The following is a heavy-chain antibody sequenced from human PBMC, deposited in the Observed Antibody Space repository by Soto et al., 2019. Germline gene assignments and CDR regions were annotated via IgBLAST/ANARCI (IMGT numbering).Heavy chain of an antibody. J-gene: IGHJ4*02. V-gene: IGHV2-5*02. Sequence: QITLKESGPPLVKPTQTLTLTCTFSGFSLSTSGVGVGWIRQPPGKALEWLALIYWDDDKRYSPSLKSRLTITKDTSKNQLVLTMTNMDPVDTATYYCAHRRRQSSSWNPYISYYFDYWGQGTLVTVSS. CDR1: GFSLSTSGVG. D-gene: IGHD6-13*01. CDR3: AHRRRQSSSWNPYISYYFDY. CDR2: IYWDDDK.